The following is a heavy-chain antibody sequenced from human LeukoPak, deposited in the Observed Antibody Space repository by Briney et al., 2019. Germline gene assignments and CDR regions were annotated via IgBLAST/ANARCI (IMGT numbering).Heavy chain of an antibody. Sequence: GGSLRLSCVASGLKFNNYAMSGVRQAPGKGVERGSVFSGKSATTYYSDWLNRRFTTSRDNSRNTVDLHMNNLRVEDTAKYYCAMVPDTALVKNYYMDVWRTATTVTISS. V-gene: IGHV3-23*01. CDR1: GLKFNNYA. J-gene: IGHJ6*03. CDR3: AMVPDTALVKNYYMDV. D-gene: IGHD5-18*01. CDR2: FSGKSATT.